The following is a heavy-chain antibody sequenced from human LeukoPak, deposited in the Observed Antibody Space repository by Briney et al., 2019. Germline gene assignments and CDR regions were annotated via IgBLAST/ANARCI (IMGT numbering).Heavy chain of an antibody. D-gene: IGHD3-10*01. CDR3: AREDNGYPGSYNY. J-gene: IGHJ4*02. CDR1: GFTFDDYG. Sequence: GGSLKLSCAASGFTFDDYGMRWVRQAPGKGLEWVSGINCNGGSTGYADSVKGRFTISRDNAKNSLYLQMNSLRAEDTALYYCAREDNGYPGSYNYGGEGTLVTVSS. CDR2: INCNGGST. V-gene: IGHV3-20*04.